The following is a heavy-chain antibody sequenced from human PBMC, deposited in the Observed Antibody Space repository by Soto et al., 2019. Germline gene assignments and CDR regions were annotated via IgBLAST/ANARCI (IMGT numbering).Heavy chain of an antibody. CDR2: IKSIANGGTT. J-gene: IGHJ4*02. Sequence: EVNLVESGGGLVKPGGSLRLSCAASGYSFKDAWMNWVRQAPGKGLEWVGRIKSIANGGTTEYAAPVKGRFSISRDDSTFTLYLQMNSLQSEDTAVYYCTRRPKAGDIRVGPHDFWGRGTLVTVSA. D-gene: IGHD3-10*01. CDR3: TRRPKAGDIRVGPHDF. V-gene: IGHV3-15*07. CDR1: GYSFKDAW.